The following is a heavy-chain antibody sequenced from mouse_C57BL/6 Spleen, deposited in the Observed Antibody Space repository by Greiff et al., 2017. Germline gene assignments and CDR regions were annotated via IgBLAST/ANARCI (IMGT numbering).Heavy chain of an antibody. CDR3: ARSGETPFAY. J-gene: IGHJ3*01. V-gene: IGHV1-52*01. CDR1: GYTFTSYW. D-gene: IGHD2-13*01. Sequence: QVQLQQPGAELVRPGSSVKLSCKASGYTFTSYWMRWVKQRPIQGLEWIGNIDPSDSETHYNQKFKDKATLTVDKSSSTAYMQLSSLTSEDSAVYYCARSGETPFAYWGQGTLVTVSA. CDR2: IDPSDSET.